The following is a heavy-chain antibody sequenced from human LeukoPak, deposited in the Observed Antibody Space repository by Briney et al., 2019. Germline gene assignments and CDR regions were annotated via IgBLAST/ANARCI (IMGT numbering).Heavy chain of an antibody. Sequence: ASVEVSCKASGSTFTSYYMHWVRQAPGQGLEWMGIINPIGGSTSYAQKFQGGVTMTRDMSTSTVYMELSSLRSEDTAVYYCARDATVAGSGIAAAGNQKFFYWGQGTLVTVSS. CDR3: ARDATVAGSGIAAAGNQKFFY. V-gene: IGHV1-46*01. D-gene: IGHD6-13*01. CDR2: INPIGGST. CDR1: GSTFTSYY. J-gene: IGHJ4*02.